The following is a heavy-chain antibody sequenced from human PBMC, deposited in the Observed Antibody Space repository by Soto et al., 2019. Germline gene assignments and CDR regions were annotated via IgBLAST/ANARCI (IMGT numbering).Heavy chain of an antibody. CDR2: IWYDGSNK. CDR1: GFTFSSYG. V-gene: IGHV3-33*01. Sequence: QVQLVESGGGVVQPGRSLRLSCAASGFTFSSYGMHWVRQAPGKGLEWVAVIWYDGSNKYYADSVKGRFTISRDNSKNTLDLQTNSQRAEDTAVYYCARNQPLLYPDDYFDFWGQGTLVTVSS. CDR3: ARNQPLLYPDDYFDF. J-gene: IGHJ4*02. D-gene: IGHD2-2*02.